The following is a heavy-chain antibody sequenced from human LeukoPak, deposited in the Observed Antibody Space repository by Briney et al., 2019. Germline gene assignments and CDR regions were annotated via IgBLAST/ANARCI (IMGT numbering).Heavy chain of an antibody. J-gene: IGHJ5*02. D-gene: IGHD6-13*01. Sequence: GASVNVSCKASGYTFTSYGISWVRQAPGQGLEWMGWISAYNGNTNYAQKLQGRVTMTTDTSTSTAYMELRSLRSDDTAVYYCARWRKTPNRVAAAGNLDPWGQGTLVTVSS. CDR2: ISAYNGNT. CDR3: ARWRKTPNRVAAAGNLDP. CDR1: GYTFTSYG. V-gene: IGHV1-18*01.